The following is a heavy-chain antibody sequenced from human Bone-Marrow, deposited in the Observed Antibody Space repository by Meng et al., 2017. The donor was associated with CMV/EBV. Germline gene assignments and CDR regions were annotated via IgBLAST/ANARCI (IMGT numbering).Heavy chain of an antibody. CDR3: AKAYYDFWSGYYMDV. D-gene: IGHD3-3*01. CDR2: ISWNSGSI. J-gene: IGHJ6*02. V-gene: IGHV3-9*01. CDR1: GFTFDDYA. Sequence: SLMISCAASGFTFDDYAMHWVRQAPGKGLEWVSGISWNSGSIGYADSVKGRFTISRDNAKNSLYLQMNSLRAEDTALYYCAKAYYDFWSGYYMDVWGQGNTVTVAS.